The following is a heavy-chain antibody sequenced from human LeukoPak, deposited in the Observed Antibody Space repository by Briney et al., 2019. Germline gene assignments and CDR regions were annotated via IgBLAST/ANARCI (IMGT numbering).Heavy chain of an antibody. Sequence: GGSLRLSCAASGFTFSSYAMHWVRQAPGKGLEWVAVISYDGSNKYYADSVKGRFTISRDNSKNTLYLQMNSLRAEDTAVYYCARDAGGSYVLDYWGQGTLVTVSS. CDR3: ARDAGGSYVLDY. CDR2: ISYDGSNK. CDR1: GFTFSSYA. D-gene: IGHD1-26*01. J-gene: IGHJ4*02. V-gene: IGHV3-30-3*01.